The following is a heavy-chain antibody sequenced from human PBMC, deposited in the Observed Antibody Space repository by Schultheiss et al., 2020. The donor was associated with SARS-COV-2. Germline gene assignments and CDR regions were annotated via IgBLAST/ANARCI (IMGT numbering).Heavy chain of an antibody. CDR1: GFTFSSYW. J-gene: IGHJ4*02. D-gene: IGHD6-25*01. CDR3: ARVWSRRRGYYFDY. Sequence: GGSLRLSCAASGFTFSSYWMHWVRQAPGKGLEWVSYISSSSSTIYYADSVKGRFTISRDNAKNSLYLQMNSLRDEDTAVYYCARVWSRRRGYYFDYWGQGTLVTVSS. CDR2: ISSSSSTI. V-gene: IGHV3-48*02.